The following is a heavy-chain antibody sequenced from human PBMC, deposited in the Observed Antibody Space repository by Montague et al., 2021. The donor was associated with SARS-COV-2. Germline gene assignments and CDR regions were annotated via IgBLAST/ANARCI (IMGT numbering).Heavy chain of an antibody. CDR2: IYSSGST. D-gene: IGHD3-22*01. J-gene: IGHJ4*02. V-gene: IGHV4-59*01. CDR3: VREGRSSAYAMDY. CDR1: GASMSGSY. Sequence: SETLSLTCTVSGASMSGSYWGWVRLPPGKGPEWIGNIYSSGSTHYNPSLKSRVTISVDTSKSQFSLRLTSVTAADTAVYYCVREGRSSAYAMDYWGQGTLVTVSS.